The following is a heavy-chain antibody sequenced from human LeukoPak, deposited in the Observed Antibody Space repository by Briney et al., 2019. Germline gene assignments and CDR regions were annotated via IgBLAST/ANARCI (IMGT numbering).Heavy chain of an antibody. D-gene: IGHD3-22*01. CDR1: GGSISGYY. V-gene: IGHV4-59*08. Sequence: SETLSLTCTVSGGSISGYYWSWIRQSPGKRLEWIAYISFTGNTNYNPSLKSRVTISLDTSKTHFSLTLSSLTAADTAVYYCARSPPGWYYDNSGQYYFDAWGQGALVTVSS. J-gene: IGHJ4*02. CDR2: ISFTGNT. CDR3: ARSPPGWYYDNSGQYYFDA.